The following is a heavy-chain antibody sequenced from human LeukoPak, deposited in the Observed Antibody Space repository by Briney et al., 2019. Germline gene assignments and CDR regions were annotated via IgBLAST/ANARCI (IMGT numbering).Heavy chain of an antibody. D-gene: IGHD3-9*01. CDR3: AKGYYDILTDYFHNWFNP. J-gene: IGHJ5*02. CDR2: ISGSGDST. Sequence: GGSLRLSCAASGFTFSSYAMSWVRQAPGKGLEWVSTISGSGDSTYYADSVKGRFTISRDNSKNTLYLQMNSLRADDTAVYYCAKGYYDILTDYFHNWFNPWGQGTLVIVSS. V-gene: IGHV3-23*01. CDR1: GFTFSSYA.